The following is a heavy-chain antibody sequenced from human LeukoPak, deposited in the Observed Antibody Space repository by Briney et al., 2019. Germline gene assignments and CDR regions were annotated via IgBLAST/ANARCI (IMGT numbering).Heavy chain of an antibody. V-gene: IGHV1-69*04. CDR1: GGTFSSYA. D-gene: IGHD3-22*01. CDR3: AREATTMIVVVITGGFFDY. J-gene: IGHJ4*02. CDR2: IIPILGIA. Sequence: SVKVSCKASGGTFSSYAVSWVRQAPGQGLEWMGRIIPILGIANYAQKFQGRVTITADKSTSTAYMELSSLRSEDTAVYYCAREATTMIVVVITGGFFDYWGQGTLVTVSS.